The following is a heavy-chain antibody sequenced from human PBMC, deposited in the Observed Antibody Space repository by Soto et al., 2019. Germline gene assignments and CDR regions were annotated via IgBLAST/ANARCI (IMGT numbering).Heavy chain of an antibody. CDR1: GFTFSSYA. CDR3: AKSRMYYYDSSGYYLRLDAFDI. D-gene: IGHD3-22*01. V-gene: IGHV3-23*01. Sequence: GGSLRLSCAASGFTFSSYAMSWVRQAPGKGLEWVSAISGSGGSTYYADSVKGRFTISRDNSKNTLYLQMNSLRAEDTAVYYCAKSRMYYYDSSGYYLRLDAFDIWGQGTMVTVSS. J-gene: IGHJ3*02. CDR2: ISGSGGST.